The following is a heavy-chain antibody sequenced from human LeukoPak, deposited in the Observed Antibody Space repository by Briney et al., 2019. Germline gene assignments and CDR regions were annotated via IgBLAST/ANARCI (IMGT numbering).Heavy chain of an antibody. J-gene: IGHJ4*02. V-gene: IGHV3-30-3*02. CDR3: AKSPHSGSYLGFNDY. D-gene: IGHD1-26*01. CDR2: ISYDGSNK. CDR1: GFTFSSYA. Sequence: GGSLRLSCAASGFTFSSYAMHWVRQAPGKGLEWVAVISYDGSNKYYADSVKGRFTISRDNSKNTLYLQMNSLRAEDTAVYYCAKSPHSGSYLGFNDYWGQGTLVTVSS.